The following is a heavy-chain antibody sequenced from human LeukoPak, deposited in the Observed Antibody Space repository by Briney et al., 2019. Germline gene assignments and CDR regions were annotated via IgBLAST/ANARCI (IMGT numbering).Heavy chain of an antibody. CDR2: IYSSGST. Sequence: SETLSLTCTVSGGSISTYYWSWIRQPAGKGLEWIGRIYSSGSTNYNPSLKSRVTISVDTSKNQFSLKLSSVTAADTAVYYCARELLWFGEVWGQGTLVTVSS. V-gene: IGHV4-4*07. D-gene: IGHD3-10*01. CDR3: ARELLWFGEV. J-gene: IGHJ4*02. CDR1: GGSISTYY.